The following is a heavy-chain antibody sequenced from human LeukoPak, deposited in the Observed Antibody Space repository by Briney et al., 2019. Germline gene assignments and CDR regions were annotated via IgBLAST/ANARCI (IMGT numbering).Heavy chain of an antibody. CDR3: ARVEGIIDY. J-gene: IGHJ4*02. Sequence: PGRSLRLSCAASGFTFSSYAMHWVRQAPGKGLEWVSYISYSGSNMYYADSVKGRFTISRDNAKNSLYLQMNSLRAEDTALYYCARVEGIIDYWGQRTLVTVSS. CDR2: ISYSGSNM. V-gene: IGHV3-48*03. CDR1: GFTFSSYA. D-gene: IGHD3-16*02.